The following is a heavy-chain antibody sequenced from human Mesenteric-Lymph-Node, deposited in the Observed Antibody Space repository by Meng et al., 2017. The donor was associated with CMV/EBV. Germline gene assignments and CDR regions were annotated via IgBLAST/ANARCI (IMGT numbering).Heavy chain of an antibody. CDR2: IYYSGST. CDR1: GGSISSSSYY. V-gene: IGHV4-39*07. D-gene: IGHD4/OR15-4a*01. CDR3: ARRRDDYGAKPRGY. J-gene: IGHJ4*02. Sequence: SETLSLTCTVSGGSISSSSYYWGWIRQPPGKGLEWIGSIYYSGSTNYNPSLKSRVTLSVDTSKNQFSLTLTSVTAADTAVYYCARRRDDYGAKPRGYWGQGTLVTVSS.